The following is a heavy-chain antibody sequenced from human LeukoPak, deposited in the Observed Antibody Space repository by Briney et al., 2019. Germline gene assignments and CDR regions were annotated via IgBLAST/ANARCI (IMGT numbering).Heavy chain of an antibody. V-gene: IGHV4-34*01. Sequence: KPSETLSLTCAVYGGSLSGYYWSWIRQPPGKGLEWIGEINHSGGTNYNPSLKSRVTISVDTSKNQFSLKLSSVTAADTAVYYCARGRITMVRGVIITSRVYFDYWGQGTLVTVSS. D-gene: IGHD3-10*01. CDR3: ARGRITMVRGVIITSRVYFDY. CDR2: INHSGGT. J-gene: IGHJ4*02. CDR1: GGSLSGYY.